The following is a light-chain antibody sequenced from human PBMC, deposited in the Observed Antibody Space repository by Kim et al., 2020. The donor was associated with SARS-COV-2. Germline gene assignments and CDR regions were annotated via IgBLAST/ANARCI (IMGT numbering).Light chain of an antibody. V-gene: IGLV2-8*01. J-gene: IGLJ2*01. Sequence: QSALTQPPSASGSPGQSVTISCTGTSSDVGGYDYVSWYQQHPGKAPQLIIYEVSKRPSGVPDRFSGSKSGNTASLTVSGLQAEDEADYYCNSYAGTNNLVFGGGTQLTVL. CDR1: SSDVGGYDY. CDR3: NSYAGTNNLV. CDR2: EVS.